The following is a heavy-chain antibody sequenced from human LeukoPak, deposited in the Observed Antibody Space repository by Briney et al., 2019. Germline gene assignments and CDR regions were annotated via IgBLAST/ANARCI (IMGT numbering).Heavy chain of an antibody. CDR1: GGSISSYY. CDR3: ARDARYYGFWSGYYKAPYYFDY. D-gene: IGHD3-3*01. Sequence: PSETLSLTCTVSGGSISSYYWSWIRQPAGKGLEWIGRIYTSGSTNYNPSLKSRVTMSVDTSKNQFSLKLSSVTAADTAVYYCARDARYYGFWSGYYKAPYYFDYWGQGTLVTVSS. V-gene: IGHV4-4*07. J-gene: IGHJ4*02. CDR2: IYTSGST.